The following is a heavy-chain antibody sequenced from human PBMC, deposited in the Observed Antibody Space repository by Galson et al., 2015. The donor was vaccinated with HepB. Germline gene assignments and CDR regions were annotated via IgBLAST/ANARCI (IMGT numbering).Heavy chain of an antibody. CDR3: ARGGYSSSWPRDLFDY. D-gene: IGHD6-13*01. Sequence: SLRLSCAASGFTFSSYAMHWVRQAPGEGLEYVSAISSNGGSTYYANSVKGRFTISRDNSKNTLYLQMGSLRAEDMAVYYCARGGYSSSWPRDLFDYWGQGTLVTVSS. CDR1: GFTFSSYA. J-gene: IGHJ4*02. V-gene: IGHV3-64*01. CDR2: ISSNGGST.